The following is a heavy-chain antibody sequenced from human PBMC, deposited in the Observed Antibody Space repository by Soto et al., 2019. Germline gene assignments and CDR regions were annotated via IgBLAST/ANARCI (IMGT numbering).Heavy chain of an antibody. J-gene: IGHJ6*02. CDR1: GGTFSSYA. Sequence: SVKVSFKASGGTFSSYAISWVRQAPGQGLEWMGGIIPIFGTANYAQKFQGRVTITADESTSTAYMELSSLRSEDTAVYYCAREGRVPAAIEYYYGMAVWGQGTTVTVSS. D-gene: IGHD2-2*01. CDR3: AREGRVPAAIEYYYGMAV. V-gene: IGHV1-69*13. CDR2: IIPIFGTA.